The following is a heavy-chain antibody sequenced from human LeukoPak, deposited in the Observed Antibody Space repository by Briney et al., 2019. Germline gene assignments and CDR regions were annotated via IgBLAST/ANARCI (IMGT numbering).Heavy chain of an antibody. CDR3: AGYDTVNY. CDR1: GFTFSSCE. J-gene: IGHJ4*02. CDR2: ISSSGSTI. D-gene: IGHD3-22*01. V-gene: IGHV3-48*03. Sequence: GGALRLSCAASGFTFSSCEMNWVRQAPGKGLEWVSYISSSGSTIYYADSVKGRFTISRDNAKNSLYLQMNSLRAEDTAVYYCAGYDTVNYWGQGTLVTVSS.